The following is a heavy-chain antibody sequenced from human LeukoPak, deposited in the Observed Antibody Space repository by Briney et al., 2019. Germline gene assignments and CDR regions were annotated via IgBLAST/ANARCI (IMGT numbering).Heavy chain of an antibody. CDR1: GGTFSSYA. V-gene: IGHV1-69*05. CDR3: ARAVPGDAFDI. Sequence: SVKVSCKASGGTFSSYAISWVRQAPGQGLEWMGRIIPIFGTANYAQKFQGRVTITTDESTSTAYMELSSLRSEDTPVSYCARAVPGDAFDIWGQGTMVTVSS. J-gene: IGHJ3*02. CDR2: IIPIFGTA. D-gene: IGHD1-14*01.